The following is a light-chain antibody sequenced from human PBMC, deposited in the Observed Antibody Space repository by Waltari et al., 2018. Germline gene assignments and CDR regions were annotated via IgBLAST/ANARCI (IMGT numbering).Light chain of an antibody. CDR2: EGS. V-gene: IGLV2-23*01. CDR1: SSDVGSYTL. J-gene: IGLJ2*01. CDR3: CSYASGDTIL. Sequence: QSALTQPASVSGSPGQSITISCTGTSSDVGSYTLVSWFQHHPGKAPQLMIYEGSKRPSGVANRFSCSKSGNTASLTIAGLQAEDEADYYCCSYASGDTILFGGGTKLTVL.